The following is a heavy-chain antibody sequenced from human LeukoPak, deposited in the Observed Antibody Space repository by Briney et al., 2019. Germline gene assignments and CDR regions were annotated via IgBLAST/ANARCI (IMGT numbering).Heavy chain of an antibody. CDR1: GDSVSSNSAA. Sequence: PSQTLSLTCAISGDSVSSNSAAWNWIRQPPSRGLEWLGRTYYRSKWYNDYAISVKSRITINPDTSKNQFSLQLSSVTPEDTAVYYCASGAVAGLAYWGQGTLVSVSS. J-gene: IGHJ4*02. CDR3: ASGAVAGLAY. CDR2: TYYRSKWYN. V-gene: IGHV6-1*01. D-gene: IGHD6-19*01.